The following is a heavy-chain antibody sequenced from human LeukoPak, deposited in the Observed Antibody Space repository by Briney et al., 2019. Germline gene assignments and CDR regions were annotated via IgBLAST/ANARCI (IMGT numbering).Heavy chain of an antibody. CDR2: MNPNSGNT. CDR1: GYTFTSYD. CDR3: ARSQAVSGYWYFDL. J-gene: IGHJ2*01. V-gene: IGHV1-8*01. Sequence: ASVKVSXKASGYTFTSYDINWVRQATGQGLEWMGWMNPNSGNTGYPQKFQGRVTMTRNTSISTAYMELSSLRSEDTAVYYCARSQAVSGYWYFDLWGRGTLVTVSS. D-gene: IGHD6-19*01.